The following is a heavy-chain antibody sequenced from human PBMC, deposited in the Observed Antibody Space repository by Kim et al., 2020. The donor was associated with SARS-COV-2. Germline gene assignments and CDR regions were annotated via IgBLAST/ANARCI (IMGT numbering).Heavy chain of an antibody. CDR2: ISAYNGNT. D-gene: IGHD3-22*01. CDR3: TRDPEMLDYYDSSGYYFLVY. J-gene: IGHJ4*02. Sequence: ASVKVSCKASGYTFTSYGISWVRQAPGQGLEWMGWISAYNGNTNYAQKLQGRVTMTTDTSTSTAYMELRSLRSDDTAVYYCTRDPEMLDYYDSSGYYFLVYWGQGTLVTASS. V-gene: IGHV1-18*01. CDR1: GYTFTSYG.